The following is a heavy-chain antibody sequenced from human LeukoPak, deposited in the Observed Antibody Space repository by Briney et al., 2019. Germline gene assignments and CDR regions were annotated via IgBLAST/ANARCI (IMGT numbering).Heavy chain of an antibody. D-gene: IGHD3-9*01. Sequence: GGSLRLSCAASGFTFDDYAMHWVRQAPGKGLEWVSGISWNSGSIGYADSVKGRFTISRDNAKNSLCLQMNSLRAEDTALYYCAKDMGYDILTGLVYWGQGTLVIVSS. CDR1: GFTFDDYA. CDR3: AKDMGYDILTGLVY. V-gene: IGHV3-9*01. J-gene: IGHJ4*02. CDR2: ISWNSGSI.